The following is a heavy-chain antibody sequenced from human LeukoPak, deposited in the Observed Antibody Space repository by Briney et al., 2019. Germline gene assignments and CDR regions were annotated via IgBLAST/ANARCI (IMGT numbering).Heavy chain of an antibody. CDR2: IYYSGST. J-gene: IGHJ4*02. CDR3: ARVAYSGSYYVFYFDY. CDR1: GGSISSSSYY. Sequence: SETLSLTCTVSGGSISSSSYYWGWIRQPPGKGVEWIGSIYYSGSTYYNPSLKSRVTISVDTSKNQFSLKLSSVTAADTAVYYCARVAYSGSYYVFYFDYWGQGTLVTVSS. D-gene: IGHD1-26*01. V-gene: IGHV4-39*01.